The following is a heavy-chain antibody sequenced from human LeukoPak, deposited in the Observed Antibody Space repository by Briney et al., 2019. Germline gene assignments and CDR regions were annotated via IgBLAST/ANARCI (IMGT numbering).Heavy chain of an antibody. D-gene: IGHD3-16*01. Sequence: PSETLSLTCTVSGHSISSYHWSWIRQPPGKGQEWIGYISYSGSTNYNPSLKSRVTISVDTSKNQFSLKLSSVTAADTAVYYCARVGRGDHTWGSYYFDHWGQGTLITVSS. CDR2: ISYSGST. J-gene: IGHJ4*02. V-gene: IGHV4-59*01. CDR1: GHSISSYH. CDR3: ARVGRGDHTWGSYYFDH.